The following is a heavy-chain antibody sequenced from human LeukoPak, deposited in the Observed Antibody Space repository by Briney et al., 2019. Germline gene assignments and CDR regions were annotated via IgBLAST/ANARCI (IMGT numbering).Heavy chain of an antibody. CDR1: GFTFSSYA. J-gene: IGHJ4*02. Sequence: GGSLRLSCAASGFTFSSYAMSWVRQAPGKGLEWVSAISGSGGSTYYADSVKGRFTISRDNSKNTLYLQMNSLRDEDTAVYYCAKRYYYDSSGYKSAFDYWGQGTLVTVSS. D-gene: IGHD3-22*01. V-gene: IGHV3-23*01. CDR2: ISGSGGST. CDR3: AKRYYYDSSGYKSAFDY.